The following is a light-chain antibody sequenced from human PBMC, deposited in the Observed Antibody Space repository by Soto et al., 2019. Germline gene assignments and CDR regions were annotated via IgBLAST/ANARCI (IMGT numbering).Light chain of an antibody. CDR3: QQYGSSGT. J-gene: IGKJ1*01. CDR2: GAS. CDR1: QSVSNNY. V-gene: IGKV3-20*01. Sequence: EIVMTQSPSTLSVSPWGRSTLSFMASQSVSNNYLAWYQQKPGQAPRLLIYGASNRATGIPDRFSGSGSGTDFTLTISRLEPEDFAVYYCQQYGSSGTFGQGTKVDIK.